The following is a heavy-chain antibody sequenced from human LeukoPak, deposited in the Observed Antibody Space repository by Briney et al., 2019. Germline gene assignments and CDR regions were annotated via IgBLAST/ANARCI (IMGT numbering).Heavy chain of an antibody. D-gene: IGHD6-13*01. CDR2: ISGSGDST. CDR1: GFTFSSYA. Sequence: GGSLRLSCAASGFTFSSYAMSWVRQAPGKGLEGVSAISGSGDSTYYVDSVKGRFTISRDNSKNTLYLQMNSLRAEDTAVYYCARDYSSRWYNQRLDYWGQGTLVTVSS. CDR3: ARDYSSRWYNQRLDY. V-gene: IGHV3-23*01. J-gene: IGHJ4*02.